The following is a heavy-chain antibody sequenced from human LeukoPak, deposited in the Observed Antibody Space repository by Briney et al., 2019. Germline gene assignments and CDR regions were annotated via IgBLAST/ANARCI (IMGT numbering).Heavy chain of an antibody. J-gene: IGHJ5*02. CDR2: ISICNGNT. V-gene: IGHV1-18*01. CDR3: ARITYDFWSGYYMPDDP. D-gene: IGHD3-3*01. Sequence: ASVKVSCKASGYTFTSYGISWVRQAPGQGLEWMGWISICNGNTDYAQKLRGRVTMTTDTSTSTAYLELRGLRSDDTAVYYCARITYDFWSGYYMPDDPWGQGTLVTVSS. CDR1: GYTFTSYG.